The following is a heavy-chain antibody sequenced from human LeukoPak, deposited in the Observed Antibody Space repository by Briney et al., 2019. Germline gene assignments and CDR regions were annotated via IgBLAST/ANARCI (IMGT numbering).Heavy chain of an antibody. CDR1: GFTLSSYA. CDR2: VSYDGSNK. D-gene: IGHD3-22*01. J-gene: IGHJ4*02. Sequence: GWSLRLSCAASGFTLSSYALHWVRQAPGKGLERVAVVSYDGSNKYYADSVKGRFTISRDNSKTTLYLQMNGLRAEDTAMYYCAREYYDSSGEFDYWGQGTLVTVSS. V-gene: IGHV3-30-3*01. CDR3: AREYYDSSGEFDY.